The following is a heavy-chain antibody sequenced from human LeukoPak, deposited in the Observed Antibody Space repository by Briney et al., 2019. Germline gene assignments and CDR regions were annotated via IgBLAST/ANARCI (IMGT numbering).Heavy chain of an antibody. CDR3: ARDRGRTVTTAGFDY. CDR1: GFTFSSYA. Sequence: GGSLRLSCAASGFTFSSYAMSWVRQAPGKGLECISGFSGSGGSTYYADSVKGRFTISRDNAKNSLYLQMNSLRAEDTAVYYCARDRGRTVTTAGFDYWGQGTLVTVSS. V-gene: IGHV3-23*01. D-gene: IGHD4-17*01. CDR2: FSGSGGST. J-gene: IGHJ4*02.